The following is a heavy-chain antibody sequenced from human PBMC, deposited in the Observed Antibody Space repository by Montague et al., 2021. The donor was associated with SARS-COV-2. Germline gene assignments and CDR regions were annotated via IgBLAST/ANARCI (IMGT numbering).Heavy chain of an antibody. CDR2: VSASGST. V-gene: IGHV4-4*07. CDR1: GDSISYFY. Sequence: SETLSLTCTVSGDSISYFYWSWIRQPAGKGLEWIGRVSASGSTNYNPSXNSRVTMSVDTSKKQFSLGLSPVTAADTAVYYCARDVVAAPGTFDYWGQGTLVTVSS. D-gene: IGHD6-13*01. J-gene: IGHJ4*02. CDR3: ARDVVAAPGTFDY.